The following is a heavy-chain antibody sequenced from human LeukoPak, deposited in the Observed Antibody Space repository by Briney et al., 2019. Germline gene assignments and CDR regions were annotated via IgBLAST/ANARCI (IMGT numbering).Heavy chain of an antibody. CDR3: AKDPLMITFGGPER. CDR2: ISYDGSNK. D-gene: IGHD3-16*01. J-gene: IGHJ4*02. CDR1: GFTFSSYG. Sequence: GRSLRLSCAASGFTFSSYGMHWVRQVPGKGLEWVAVISYDGSNKYYADSVKGRFTISRDNSKNTLYLQMNSLRAEDTAVYYCAKDPLMITFGGPERWGQGTLVTVSS. V-gene: IGHV3-30*18.